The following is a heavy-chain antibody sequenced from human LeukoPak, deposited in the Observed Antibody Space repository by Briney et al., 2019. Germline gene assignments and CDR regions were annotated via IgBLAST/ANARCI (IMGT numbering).Heavy chain of an antibody. Sequence: PSETLSLTCTVSGGPISSYYWSWIRQPPGKGLEWIGYIYTSGSTNYNPSLKSRVTISVDTSKNQFSLKLSSVTAADTAVYYCARSLRYFDPYYMDVWGKGTTVTVSS. CDR2: IYTSGST. CDR3: ARSLRYFDPYYMDV. V-gene: IGHV4-4*09. J-gene: IGHJ6*03. CDR1: GGPISSYY. D-gene: IGHD3-9*01.